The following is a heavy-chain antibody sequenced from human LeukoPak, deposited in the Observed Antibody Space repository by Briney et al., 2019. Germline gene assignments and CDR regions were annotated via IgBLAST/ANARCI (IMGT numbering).Heavy chain of an antibody. Sequence: GASVKVSCKASGGTFSSYAISWVRQAPGQGLEWMGGIIPIFGTANYAQKFQGRVTITADESTSTAYMELRSLRSDDTAVYYCARDWPAARNPTFDYWGQGTLVTVSS. CDR2: IIPIFGTA. CDR1: GGTFSSYA. CDR3: ARDWPAARNPTFDY. V-gene: IGHV1-69*13. J-gene: IGHJ4*02. D-gene: IGHD2-2*01.